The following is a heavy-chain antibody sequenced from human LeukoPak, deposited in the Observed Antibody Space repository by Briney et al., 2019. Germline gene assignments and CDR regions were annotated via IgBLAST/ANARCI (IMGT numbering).Heavy chain of an antibody. V-gene: IGHV3-48*03. CDR2: ISSSGSTI. J-gene: IGHJ6*02. CDR1: GFTFSSYE. Sequence: GGSLRLSCAASGFTFSSYELKWVRQAPGKGLEWVSYISSSGSTIYYADSVKGRFTISRDNAKNSLYLQMNSLRAEDTAVYYCASGKSQYQLLDYYYYGMDVWGQGTTVTVSS. D-gene: IGHD2-2*01. CDR3: ASGKSQYQLLDYYYYGMDV.